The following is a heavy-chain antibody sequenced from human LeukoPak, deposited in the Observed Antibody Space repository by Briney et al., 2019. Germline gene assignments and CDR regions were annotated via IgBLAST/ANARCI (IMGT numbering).Heavy chain of an antibody. CDR1: GGSISSSSYY. D-gene: IGHD3-3*01. CDR2: IYYSGST. Sequence: PSETLSLTCTVSGGSISSSSYYWGWIRQPPGKGLEWIGSIYYSGSTYYNPSLKSRVTISVDTSKNQFSLKLSSVTAADTAVYYCASRYDFWSGYYPFDYWGQGTLVTVSP. J-gene: IGHJ4*02. V-gene: IGHV4-39*01. CDR3: ASRYDFWSGYYPFDY.